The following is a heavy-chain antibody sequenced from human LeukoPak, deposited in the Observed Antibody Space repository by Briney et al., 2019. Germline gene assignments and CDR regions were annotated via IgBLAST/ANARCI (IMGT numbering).Heavy chain of an antibody. CDR3: ARHLTRDYFDC. CDR2: IYYSGST. CDR1: GGSISSSTYF. J-gene: IGHJ4*02. V-gene: IGHV4-39*01. Sequence: SETLSLTCTVSGGSISSSTYFWGWIRQSPGKGLEWIGTIYYSGSTFYNSSLKSRVTISVDTSKNQFSLKLSSVTAADTAVYYCARHLTRDYFDCWGQGTLVTVSS.